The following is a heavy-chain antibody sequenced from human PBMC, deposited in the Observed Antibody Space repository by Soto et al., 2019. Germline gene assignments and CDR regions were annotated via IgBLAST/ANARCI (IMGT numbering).Heavy chain of an antibody. CDR1: GYTFTGYY. CDR2: INPNSGGT. J-gene: IGHJ6*02. Sequence: GASVKVSCKASGYTFTGYYMHWVRQAPGQGLEWMGWINPNSGGTNYAQKFQGWVTMTRDTSISTAYMELSRLRSDDTAVYYCATWGGKTSGSYRTDYYYYGMDVWGQGTTVTV. V-gene: IGHV1-2*04. D-gene: IGHD1-26*01. CDR3: ATWGGKTSGSYRTDYYYYGMDV.